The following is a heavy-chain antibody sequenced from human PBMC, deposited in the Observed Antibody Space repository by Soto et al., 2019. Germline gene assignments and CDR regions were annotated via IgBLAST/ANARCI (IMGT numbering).Heavy chain of an antibody. CDR2: ISNSGSTL. Sequence: GGSLRLSCAASGFTFSDYYMSWIRQAPGKGLEWISYISNSGSTLYYADSVKGRFTISRDNTKNSLYLQMNSLRADDTAVYYCARDRGLTYCTGGRCRPYYYYGMDVWGQGTTVTVSS. J-gene: IGHJ6*02. CDR3: ARDRGLTYCTGGRCRPYYYYGMDV. CDR1: GFTFSDYY. D-gene: IGHD2-15*01. V-gene: IGHV3-11*01.